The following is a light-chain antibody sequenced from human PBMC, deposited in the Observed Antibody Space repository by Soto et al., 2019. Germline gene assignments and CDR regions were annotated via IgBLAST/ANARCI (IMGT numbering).Light chain of an antibody. V-gene: IGLV2-14*01. J-gene: IGLJ7*01. CDR1: SSDVGGYNY. Sequence: QSALTQPASVSGSPGQSITISCTGTSSDVGGYNYVSWYQHHPGKAPKLMLYEVSKRPSGVSNRFSGSKSGDTASLIISGLKAEDEADYYCSSYTTGSTLVLGGGTQLTVL. CDR2: EVS. CDR3: SSYTTGSTLV.